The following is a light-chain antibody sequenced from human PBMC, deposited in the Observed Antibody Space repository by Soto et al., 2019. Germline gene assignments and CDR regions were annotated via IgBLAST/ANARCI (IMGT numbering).Light chain of an antibody. CDR3: QQYSSSPWT. J-gene: IGKJ1*01. V-gene: IGKV3-20*01. CDR1: QSVSSSY. Sequence: EIVLTQSPGTLSLSPGERATLSCRASQSVSSSYLAWYQQKPGQAPRLLIYGASSRATGIQDRFSGSGSGTDVTLTISRLEPEDFAVYYCQQYSSSPWTFCQGTKVEIK. CDR2: GAS.